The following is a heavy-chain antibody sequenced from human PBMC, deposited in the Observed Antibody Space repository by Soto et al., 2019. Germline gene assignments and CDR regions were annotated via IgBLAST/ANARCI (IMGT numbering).Heavy chain of an antibody. CDR2: IKGDETST. V-gene: IGHV3-74*01. CDR3: ARGVSGYYGFDY. Sequence: EVQLVESGGGPAQFGGSLRLSCAASGVTFSNYWMHWVRQVPGKGLVWVARIKGDETSTGYADSLKGRFTIFRDNVKNTLYLQMNSLRAEDTAVYYCARGVSGYYGFDYWGRGTLVTVSS. D-gene: IGHD5-12*01. CDR1: GVTFSNYW. J-gene: IGHJ4*02.